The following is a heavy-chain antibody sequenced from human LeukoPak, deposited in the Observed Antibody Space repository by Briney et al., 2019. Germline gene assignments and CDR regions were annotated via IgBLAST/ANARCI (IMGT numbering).Heavy chain of an antibody. Sequence: SETLSLTCTVSGGSISSYYWSWIRQPPGKGLEWIGYIYYSGSTNYNPSLKSRVTISVDTSKNQFSPKLSSVTAADTAVYYCARDRGVYGSGSYYNVLLYYYGMDVWGQGTTVTVSS. J-gene: IGHJ6*02. V-gene: IGHV4-59*01. CDR3: ARDRGVYGSGSYYNVLLYYYGMDV. D-gene: IGHD3-10*01. CDR2: IYYSGST. CDR1: GGSISSYY.